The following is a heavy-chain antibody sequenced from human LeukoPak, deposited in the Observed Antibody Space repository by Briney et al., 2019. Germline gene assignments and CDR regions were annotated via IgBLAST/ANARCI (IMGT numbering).Heavy chain of an antibody. D-gene: IGHD6-25*01. V-gene: IGHV4-4*02. Sequence: SETLSLTCAVSGGSISSSNWWSWVRQPPGKGLEWIGEIYHSGSTNYNPSLKSRVTISVDTSKNQFSLKLSSVTAADTAVYYCARNLPQRQYYYYYYMDVWGKGTTVTVSS. CDR3: ARNLPQRQYYYYYYMDV. CDR2: IYHSGST. CDR1: GGSISSSNW. J-gene: IGHJ6*03.